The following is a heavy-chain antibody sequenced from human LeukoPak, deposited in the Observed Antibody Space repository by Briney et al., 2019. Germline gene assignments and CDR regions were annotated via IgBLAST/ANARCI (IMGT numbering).Heavy chain of an antibody. CDR1: GGSFSGYY. Sequence: SSETLSLTCAVYGGSFSGYYWGWIRQPPGKGLEWIGEINHSGSTNYNPSLKSRVTISVDTSKNQFSLKLSSVTAADTAVYYCARAFSSITIIDLLDYWGQGTLVTVSS. J-gene: IGHJ4*02. V-gene: IGHV4-34*01. D-gene: IGHD3-3*01. CDR3: ARAFSSITIIDLLDY. CDR2: INHSGST.